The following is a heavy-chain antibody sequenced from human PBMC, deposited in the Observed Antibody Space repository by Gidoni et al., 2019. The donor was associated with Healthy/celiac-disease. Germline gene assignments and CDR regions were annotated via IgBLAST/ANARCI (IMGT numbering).Heavy chain of an antibody. D-gene: IGHD2-2*01. CDR1: GGSFSGYY. CDR3: ASFRGYQLLSRYGMDV. CDR2: INHRGST. V-gene: IGHV4-34*01. Sequence: QVQLQQWGAGLLKPSETLSLTCAVYGGSFSGYYWSWIRQPPGKGLEWIGEINHRGSTNYNPSLKSRVTISVDTSKNQFSLKLSSVTAADTAVYYCASFRGYQLLSRYGMDVWGQGTTVTVSS. J-gene: IGHJ6*02.